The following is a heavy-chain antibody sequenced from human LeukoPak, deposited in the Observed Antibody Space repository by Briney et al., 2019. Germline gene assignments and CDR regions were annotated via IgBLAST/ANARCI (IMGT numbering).Heavy chain of an antibody. D-gene: IGHD3-22*01. CDR3: ARFYDSSGYYEIGAFDI. J-gene: IGHJ3*02. CDR2: IYSGGST. CDR1: GFTVSSNY. Sequence: PGGSLRLSCAASGFTVSSNYMSWVRQAPGKGLEWVSVIYSGGSTYYADSVKGRFTISRDNSKNTLYLQMYSLRAEDTAVYYCARFYDSSGYYEIGAFDIWGQGTMVTVSS. V-gene: IGHV3-53*01.